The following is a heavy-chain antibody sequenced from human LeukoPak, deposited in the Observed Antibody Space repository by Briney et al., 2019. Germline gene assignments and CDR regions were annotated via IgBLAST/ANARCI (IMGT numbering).Heavy chain of an antibody. CDR1: GFAFTTYW. J-gene: IGHJ4*02. V-gene: IGHV3-74*01. CDR3: ARGYGSSRGWY. D-gene: IGHD6-6*01. Sequence: GGSLRLSCAASGFAFTTYWMHWVRQAPGKGLVWVSRINSDGSSTSYADSVKGRFTISRDNAKNTLYLQMNSLRAEDTAVYYCARGYGSSRGWYWGQGTLVTVSS. CDR2: INSDGSST.